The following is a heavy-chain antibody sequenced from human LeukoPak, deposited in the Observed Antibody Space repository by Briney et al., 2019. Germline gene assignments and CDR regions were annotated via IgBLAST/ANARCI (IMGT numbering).Heavy chain of an antibody. CDR2: IRYDGSNK. CDR3: AKAYCSSTRCSSDLYFQH. Sequence: PGGSLRLSCAASGFPFSSYGMHWVRQAPGKGLEWVAFIRYDGSNKHYADSVKGRLTISRDNSKNTLYLQMNSLRAEDTAVYYCAKAYCSSTRCSSDLYFQHWGQGTLVTVSS. D-gene: IGHD2-2*01. CDR1: GFPFSSYG. V-gene: IGHV3-30*02. J-gene: IGHJ1*01.